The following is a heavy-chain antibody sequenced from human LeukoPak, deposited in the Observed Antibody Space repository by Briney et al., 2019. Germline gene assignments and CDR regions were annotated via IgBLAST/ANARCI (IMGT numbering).Heavy chain of an antibody. CDR1: GGSISSYY. CDR3: ARESLLSLRAFDI. CDR2: IYTSGST. D-gene: IGHD2-21*01. Sequence: SQTLSLTCTVSGGSISSYYWSWIRQPPGKGLEWIGYIYTSGSTNYNPSLKSRVTISVDTSKNQFSLKLSSVTAADTAVYYCARESLLSLRAFDIWGQGTMVTVSS. J-gene: IGHJ3*02. V-gene: IGHV4-59*01.